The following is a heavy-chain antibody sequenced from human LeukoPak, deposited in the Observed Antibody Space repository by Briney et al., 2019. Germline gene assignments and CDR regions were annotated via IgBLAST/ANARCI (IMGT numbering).Heavy chain of an antibody. D-gene: IGHD3/OR15-3a*01. CDR1: GFPFTSYA. Sequence: GASVKVSCKASGFPFTSYAIHWVRQAPGQRLEWMGWVNADNSNTKYSQEFQGRVTITRDTSASTAYMDLNSLRSEDMAVYYCASRGTGYYTDYYYYYMDVWGKGTTVTISS. J-gene: IGHJ6*03. V-gene: IGHV1-3*03. CDR2: VNADNSNT. CDR3: ASRGTGYYTDYYYYYMDV.